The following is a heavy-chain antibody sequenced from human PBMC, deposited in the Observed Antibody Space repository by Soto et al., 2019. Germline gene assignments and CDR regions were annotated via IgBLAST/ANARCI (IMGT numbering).Heavy chain of an antibody. J-gene: IGHJ5*02. CDR1: GGSIRNYY. CDR2: VYSTGTT. CDR3: ARDEYYDSNNWFEH. D-gene: IGHD3-22*01. V-gene: IGHV4-4*07. Sequence: LSLTCTVSGGSIRNYYWSWIRQPAGKGLEWIGRVYSTGTTNYNPSLRSRVAMSVDTSKNQFSLRLDSVTAADTATYFCARDEYYDSNNWFEHWGLGTLVTVSS.